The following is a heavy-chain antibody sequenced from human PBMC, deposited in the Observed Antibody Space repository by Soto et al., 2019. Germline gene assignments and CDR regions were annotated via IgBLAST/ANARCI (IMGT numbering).Heavy chain of an antibody. CDR3: ARDDYSGGYYYYGMDV. Sequence: QVQLQESGPGLVKPSETLSLTCTVSGGSISSYYWSWIRQPPGKGLEWIGYIYYSGSTNYNPSLKSRVTISVDTSKNQFSLKLSSVTAADTAVYYCARDDYSGGYYYYGMDVWGQGTTVTVSS. V-gene: IGHV4-59*01. D-gene: IGHD4-4*01. J-gene: IGHJ6*02. CDR2: IYYSGST. CDR1: GGSISSYY.